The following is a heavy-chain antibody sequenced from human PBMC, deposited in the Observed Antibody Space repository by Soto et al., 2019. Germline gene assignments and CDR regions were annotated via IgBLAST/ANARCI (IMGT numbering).Heavy chain of an antibody. Sequence: QVQLVQSGAEVKKPGASVKVSCKASGYTFTTYDINWVRQATGQGLEWMGWMNPNSGKTAYAQKFQGRVSMTRDTSISTAYMELTSLRSDDTAVYYWARRGVAAAGTGDYWGQGTLVTVSS. J-gene: IGHJ4*02. V-gene: IGHV1-8*01. CDR3: ARRGVAAAGTGDY. D-gene: IGHD6-13*01. CDR1: GYTFTTYD. CDR2: MNPNSGKT.